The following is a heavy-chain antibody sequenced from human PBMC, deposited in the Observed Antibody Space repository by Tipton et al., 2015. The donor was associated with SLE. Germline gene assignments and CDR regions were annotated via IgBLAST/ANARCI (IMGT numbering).Heavy chain of an antibody. D-gene: IGHD3-16*01. V-gene: IGHV4-61*09. CDR1: GGSISSSSYY. CDR3: ARGGSVRGFSLYYFDY. J-gene: IGHJ4*02. Sequence: TLSLTCTVSGGSISSSSYYWSWIRQPPGKGLEWIGYIYTSGSTNYNPSLKSRVTISVDTSKNQFSLKLSSVTAADTAVYYCARGGSVRGFSLYYFDYWGQGTLVTVSS. CDR2: IYTSGST.